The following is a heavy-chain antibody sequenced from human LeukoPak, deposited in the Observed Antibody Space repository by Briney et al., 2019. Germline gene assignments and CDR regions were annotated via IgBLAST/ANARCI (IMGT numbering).Heavy chain of an antibody. Sequence: SETLSLTCTVSGDSTSSSAYYWYWIRQPPGKGLEWIGSIYYTGTTYYNTSLKSRVTISVDTSTNYFSLKLSSVTAADTAVYYCAAGSHDYFGGWGQGTLVTVSS. CDR3: AAGSHDYFGG. CDR2: IYYTGTT. V-gene: IGHV4-39*02. CDR1: GDSTSSSAYY. J-gene: IGHJ4*02.